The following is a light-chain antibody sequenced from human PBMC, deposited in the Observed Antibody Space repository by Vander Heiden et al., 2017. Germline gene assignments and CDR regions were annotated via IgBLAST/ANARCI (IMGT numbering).Light chain of an antibody. J-gene: IGKJ4*01. V-gene: IGKV1-39*01. Sequence: DIQMTQSPSSLFASVGDRVTITCRASQSNSSYLNWYQQKPGKAPKLLIYAASSLQSGVPSRFSGSGSGTDFTLTISSLQPEDFATYYCQQSYSTPLTFGGGTKVEIK. CDR1: QSNSSY. CDR2: AAS. CDR3: QQSYSTPLT.